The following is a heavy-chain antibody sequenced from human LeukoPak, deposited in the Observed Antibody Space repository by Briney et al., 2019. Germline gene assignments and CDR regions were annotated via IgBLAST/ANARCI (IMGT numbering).Heavy chain of an antibody. CDR1: GGSISSYY. CDR2: INYSGST. J-gene: IGHJ5*02. CDR3: ARLDGWAAMPLTP. D-gene: IGHD2-2*01. V-gene: IGHV4-59*08. Sequence: PSETLSLTCTVSGGSISSYYWSWIRQPPGKGLEWTGHINYSGSTNYNPSLKSRVTISVDTSKNQFSLKLSSVTAADTAVYYCARLDGWAAMPLTPWGQGTLVTVSS.